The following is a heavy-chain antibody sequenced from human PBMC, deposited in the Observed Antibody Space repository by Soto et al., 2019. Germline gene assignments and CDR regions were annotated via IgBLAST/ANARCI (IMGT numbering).Heavy chain of an antibody. V-gene: IGHV3-9*01. CDR3: TKGLRASGWYPNFDY. Sequence: PGGSLRLSCAASGFTFDDYAMHWVRQAPGKGLEWVSGINWSSGSIAYADSVKGRFTISRDNAKNSLYLQMNSLRVEDTALYYCTKGLRASGWYPNFDYWGQGTPVTV. CDR2: INWSSGSI. D-gene: IGHD6-19*01. J-gene: IGHJ4*02. CDR1: GFTFDDYA.